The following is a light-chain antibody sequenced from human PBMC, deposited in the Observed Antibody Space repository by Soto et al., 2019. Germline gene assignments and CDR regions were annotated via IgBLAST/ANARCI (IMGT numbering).Light chain of an antibody. J-gene: IGKJ4*01. CDR1: QSVSSSS. V-gene: IGKV3-20*01. CDR2: GAS. Sequence: EIVLTQSPGTLSLSPGERATLSCRASQSVSSSSLAWYQQKPGQAPRLLIYGASSRATGIPDRFSGSGSGTDVTLTISRLEPEEFAVYYCQQYGSSPLTFGGGTTVEIK. CDR3: QQYGSSPLT.